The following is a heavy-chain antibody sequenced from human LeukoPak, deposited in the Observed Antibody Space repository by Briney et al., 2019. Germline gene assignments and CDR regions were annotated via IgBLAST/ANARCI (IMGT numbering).Heavy chain of an antibody. Sequence: GWSLRLSCAASGFTFSTYWMHWVRRAPGKGLLWVSRINGDGSSRGYADSVKGRFTISRDNAKNTLYLQLNSLSAEDTAVYYCARDGGASYANWGQGTLVTVSS. CDR3: ARDGGASYAN. D-gene: IGHD1-26*01. CDR2: INGDGSSR. V-gene: IGHV3-74*01. CDR1: GFTFSTYW. J-gene: IGHJ4*02.